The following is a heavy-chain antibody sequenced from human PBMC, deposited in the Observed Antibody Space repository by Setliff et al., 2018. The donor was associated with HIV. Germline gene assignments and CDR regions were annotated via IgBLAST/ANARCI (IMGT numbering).Heavy chain of an antibody. CDR3: ARDRLYYDSSGYYKWLGPHGHH. Sequence: SETLSLTCTVSGYSISTGYNWGCIRQPPGKGLEWIGSMHHSGGTYYNPSLKTRVTISLDTSKNQFSLNLSSVTAADTAVYYCARDRLYYDSSGYYKWLGPHGHHWGQGTLVTVSS. CDR2: MHHSGGT. V-gene: IGHV4-38-2*02. J-gene: IGHJ4*02. CDR1: GYSISTGYN. D-gene: IGHD3-22*01.